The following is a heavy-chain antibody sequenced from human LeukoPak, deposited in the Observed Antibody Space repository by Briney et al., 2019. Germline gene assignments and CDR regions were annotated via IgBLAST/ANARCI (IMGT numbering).Heavy chain of an antibody. Sequence: GGSLRLSCAASGFTFSSYAMSWVRQAPGKGLGWVSAICGSGGSTYYADSVKRRFTISRDNSKNTLYLQMDSVRAEDTGLYYCAKDSYCSGGSCYLSWFDPWGQGTLVTVSS. V-gene: IGHV3-23*01. D-gene: IGHD2-15*01. J-gene: IGHJ5*02. CDR2: ICGSGGST. CDR1: GFTFSSYA. CDR3: AKDSYCSGGSCYLSWFDP.